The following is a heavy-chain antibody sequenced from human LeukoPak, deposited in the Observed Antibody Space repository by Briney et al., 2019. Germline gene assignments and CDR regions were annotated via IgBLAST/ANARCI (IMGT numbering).Heavy chain of an antibody. V-gene: IGHV4-39*01. Sequence: PSETLSLTCTVSGGSISSSSYYRGWIRQPPGKGLEWIGSIYYSGSTYYNPSLKSRVTISVDTSKNQFSLKLSSVTAADTAVYYCAMVRGEGWFDPWGQGTLVTVSS. CDR3: AMVRGEGWFDP. J-gene: IGHJ5*02. D-gene: IGHD3-10*01. CDR1: GGSISSSSYY. CDR2: IYYSGST.